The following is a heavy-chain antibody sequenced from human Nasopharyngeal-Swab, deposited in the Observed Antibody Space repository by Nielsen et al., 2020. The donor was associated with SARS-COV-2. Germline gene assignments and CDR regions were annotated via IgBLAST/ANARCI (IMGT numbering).Heavy chain of an antibody. Sequence: GESLKISCAASGFTFSSYAMHWVRQAPGKGLEWVAVISYDGSNKYYADSVKVRFTISRDNSKNTLYLQMNSLRTEDTAVYYCASHGASNAFDIWGQGTMVTVSS. D-gene: IGHD4/OR15-4a*01. V-gene: IGHV3-30*04. CDR2: ISYDGSNK. J-gene: IGHJ3*02. CDR3: ASHGASNAFDI. CDR1: GFTFSSYA.